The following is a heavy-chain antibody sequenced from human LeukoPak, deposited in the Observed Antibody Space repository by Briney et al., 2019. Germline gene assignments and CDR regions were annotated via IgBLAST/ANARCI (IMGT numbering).Heavy chain of an antibody. J-gene: IGHJ4*02. Sequence: PGRSLRLSCAASGFTFSSYGMHWVRQAPGKGLEWVAVISYDGSNKYYADSVKGRFTISRDNSKNTLYLQMNSLRAEDTALYYCAKDTRSRALDYWGQGTLVTVSS. V-gene: IGHV3-30*18. D-gene: IGHD2-2*01. CDR2: ISYDGSNK. CDR1: GFTFSSYG. CDR3: AKDTRSRALDY.